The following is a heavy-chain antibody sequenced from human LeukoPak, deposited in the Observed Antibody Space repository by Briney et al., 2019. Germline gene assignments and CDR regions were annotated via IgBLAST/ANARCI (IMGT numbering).Heavy chain of an antibody. CDR1: GFILSNDA. J-gene: IGHJ5*02. Sequence: PGRSLRLSCAASGFILSNDAMHWVRQAPGKGLEWVAFIWFDGSNKHYADSVKGRFTISRDNSEDTLYLQMNSLRAEDTAVYYCAKKVSHWFDPWGQGTLVTVSS. V-gene: IGHV3-33*06. CDR2: IWFDGSNK. CDR3: AKKVSHWFDP.